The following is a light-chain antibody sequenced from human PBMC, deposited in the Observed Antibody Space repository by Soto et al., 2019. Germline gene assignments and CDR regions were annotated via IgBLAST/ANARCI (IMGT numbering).Light chain of an antibody. CDR2: EVS. V-gene: IGLV2-14*01. CDR3: SSYTSSNVL. CDR1: SSDVGDYNY. J-gene: IGLJ2*01. Sequence: QSALTQPASVSGSPGQSITISCTGTSSDVGDYNYVSWYQQHPGKAPKLMIFEVSNRPSGVSNRSSGSKSGDTASLTISGLQAEDEADYYCSSYTSSNVLFGGGTKLTVL.